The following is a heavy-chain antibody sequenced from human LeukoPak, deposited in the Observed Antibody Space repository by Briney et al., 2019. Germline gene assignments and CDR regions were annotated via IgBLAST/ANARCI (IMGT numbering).Heavy chain of an antibody. J-gene: IGHJ4*02. Sequence: GGSLRLSCTASGLIFRNYAMTWVRQAPRKGLEWVSTISGDGTETFYADSVKGRFTISRDNSKNTHYLQMSSLRAEDTGIYYCAKGGHYSFSDYWGQGTLVTVSS. D-gene: IGHD4-11*01. V-gene: IGHV3-23*01. CDR1: GLIFRNYA. CDR3: AKGGHYSFSDY. CDR2: ISGDGTET.